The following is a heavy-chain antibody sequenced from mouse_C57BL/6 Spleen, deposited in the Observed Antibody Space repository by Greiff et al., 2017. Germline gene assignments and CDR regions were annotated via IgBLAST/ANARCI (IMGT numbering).Heavy chain of an antibody. CDR1: GYTFTSYW. Sequence: QVQLQQPGAELVKPGASVKMSCKASGYTFTSYWITWVKQRPGQGLEWIGDIYPGSGSTNYNEKFKSKATLTVDTSSSTAYMQLSSLTSEDSAVYYRARSGYYGSPGDYRGQGTTLTVSS. V-gene: IGHV1-55*01. D-gene: IGHD2-2*01. CDR2: IYPGSGST. J-gene: IGHJ2*01. CDR3: ARSGYYGSPGDY.